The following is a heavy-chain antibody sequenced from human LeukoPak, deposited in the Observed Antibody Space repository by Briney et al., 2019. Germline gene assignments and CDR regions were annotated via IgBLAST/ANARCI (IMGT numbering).Heavy chain of an antibody. Sequence: GGSLRLSCAASGFTFDDYAMHWVRQAPGKGLEWVSGISWNSGSIGYADSVKGRFTISRDNAKNSLYLQMNSLRAEDTALYYCAKGYGDYYNWFDPRGQGTLVTVSS. J-gene: IGHJ5*02. D-gene: IGHD4-17*01. CDR2: ISWNSGSI. CDR1: GFTFDDYA. CDR3: AKGYGDYYNWFDP. V-gene: IGHV3-9*01.